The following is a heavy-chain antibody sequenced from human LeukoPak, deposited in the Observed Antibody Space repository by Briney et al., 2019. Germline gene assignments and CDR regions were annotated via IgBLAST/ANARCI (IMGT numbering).Heavy chain of an antibody. J-gene: IGHJ2*01. D-gene: IGHD3-22*01. V-gene: IGHV4-59*08. CDR1: GGSISPYY. CDR2: IYYTGST. Sequence: SETLSLTCTVSGGSISPYYWSWLRQPPGKGLEWMGYIYYTGSTNYNPSLKSRVSISLDTSKNQFSLRLSSVTAADTAVYYCASNYYDSSGYYWYFDLWGRGTLVTVSS. CDR3: ASNYYDSSGYYWYFDL.